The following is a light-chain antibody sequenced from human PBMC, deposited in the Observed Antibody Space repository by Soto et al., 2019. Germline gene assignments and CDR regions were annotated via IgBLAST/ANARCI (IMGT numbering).Light chain of an antibody. J-gene: IGKJ1*01. Sequence: EIVLTQSPATLSLSPGDRATLSCRASQSVTSSLAWFQQKPGQAPRLLIYDVSRRATAIPARFSGSGSGTDFTLTISSLEPEDFAVYYCQQYNTWPWTFGQGTKVEIK. CDR3: QQYNTWPWT. V-gene: IGKV3-11*01. CDR2: DVS. CDR1: QSVTSS.